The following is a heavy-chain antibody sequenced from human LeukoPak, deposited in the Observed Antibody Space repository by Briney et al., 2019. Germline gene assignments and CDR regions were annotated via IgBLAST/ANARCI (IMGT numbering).Heavy chain of an antibody. CDR1: GGSISSTNW. Sequence: SETLSLTCGVSGGSISSTNWWSWVRQPPGQGLEWIGEDSLTGETNYNPSLNGRVTMSLDGYRTQLSLTLTTKSVCIKAVYFCNRESGAFCPLGHWGQGTLVIVPP. CDR3: NRESGAFCPLGH. D-gene: IGHD1-26*01. V-gene: IGHV4-4*02. CDR2: DSLTGET. J-gene: IGHJ4*02.